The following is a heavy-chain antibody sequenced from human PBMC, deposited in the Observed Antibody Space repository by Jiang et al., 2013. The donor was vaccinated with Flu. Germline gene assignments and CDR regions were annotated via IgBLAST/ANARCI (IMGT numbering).Heavy chain of an antibody. V-gene: IGHV4-39*07. CDR2: IYYSGST. Sequence: GLVKPSETLSLTCTVSNGSISSGSNYWGWIRQPPGKGLELIGSIYYSGSTYYNPSLKSRVTISLDTSKNQFSLTLNFVTAADTAVYYCARYYYGSGTDFDYWGQGTLVTV. CDR1: NGSISSGSNY. D-gene: IGHD3-10*01. J-gene: IGHJ4*02. CDR3: ARYYYGSGTDFDY.